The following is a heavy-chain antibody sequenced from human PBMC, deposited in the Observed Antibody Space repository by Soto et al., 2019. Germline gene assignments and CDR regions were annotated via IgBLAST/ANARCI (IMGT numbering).Heavy chain of an antibody. J-gene: IGHJ4*02. V-gene: IGHV3-15*07. CDR3: ATAQTFSSGCFDY. Sequence: EVQLVESGGGLVEPGGSLRLSCAASGFTFKSAWMNWVRQAPGKGLEWVGRIYSRADGGTTDYAAPVKGRFTISRDDSEDTLFLQMSNLKTEDTAVYFCATAQTFSSGCFDYGGQGTLVTVSS. CDR2: IYSRADGGTT. D-gene: IGHD6-19*01. CDR1: GFTFKSAW.